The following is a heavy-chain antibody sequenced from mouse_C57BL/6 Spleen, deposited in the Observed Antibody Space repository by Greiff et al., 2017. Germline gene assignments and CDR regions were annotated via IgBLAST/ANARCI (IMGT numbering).Heavy chain of an antibody. V-gene: IGHV1-85*01. J-gene: IGHJ2*01. D-gene: IGHD1-1*01. CDR1: GYTFTSYD. Sequence: VQLQESGPELVKPGASVKLSCKASGYTFTSYDINWVKQRPGQGLEWIGWIYPRDGSTKYNEKFKGKATLTVDTSSSTAYMELHSLTSEDSAVYFCARVRSRNYFDYWGQGTTLTVSA. CDR2: IYPRDGST. CDR3: ARVRSRNYFDY.